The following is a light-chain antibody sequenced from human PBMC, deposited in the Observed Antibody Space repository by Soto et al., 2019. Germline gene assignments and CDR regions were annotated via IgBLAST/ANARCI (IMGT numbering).Light chain of an antibody. V-gene: IGLV2-8*01. CDR2: EVS. CDR3: SSYAGSNNPVV. CDR1: SSDVGGYNY. J-gene: IGLJ2*01. Sequence: QSALTQPPSASGSPRQSVTISCTGTSSDVGGYNYVSCYQQHPGKAPKLMIYEVSKRPSGVPDRFSGSKSGNTASLTVSGLQAEDEADYYCSSYAGSNNPVVFGGGTKLTVL.